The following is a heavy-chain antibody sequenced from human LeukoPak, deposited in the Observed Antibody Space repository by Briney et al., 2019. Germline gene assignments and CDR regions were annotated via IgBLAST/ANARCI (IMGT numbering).Heavy chain of an antibody. CDR1: GFTFNTYN. J-gene: IGHJ3*02. CDR3: AKEAFDI. V-gene: IGHV3-21*04. Sequence: PGGSLRLSCAGSGFTFNTYNMNWVRQAPGKGLEWVSSISSSSTYIYYADSVKGRFTISRDNAKNTLYLQMNSLRAEDTALYYCAKEAFDIWGQGTMVTVSS. CDR2: ISSSSTYI.